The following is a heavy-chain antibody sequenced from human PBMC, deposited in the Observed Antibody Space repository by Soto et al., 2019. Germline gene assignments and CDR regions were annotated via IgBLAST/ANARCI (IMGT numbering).Heavy chain of an antibody. J-gene: IGHJ4*02. Sequence: GGSLRLSCTASGFTFRSYAMSWVRQAPGEGVGWVSAISGSGGSTYYADSVKGRFTISRDNSKNTLYLQMNSLRAEDTAVYYCAKEYMITFGGAIPRPPFDYWGQGTLVTVSS. CDR2: ISGSGGST. V-gene: IGHV3-23*01. CDR3: AKEYMITFGGAIPRPPFDY. CDR1: GFTFRSYA. D-gene: IGHD3-16*02.